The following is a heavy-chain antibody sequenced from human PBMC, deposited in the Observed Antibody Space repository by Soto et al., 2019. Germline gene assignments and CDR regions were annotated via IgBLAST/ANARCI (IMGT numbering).Heavy chain of an antibody. CDR2: ISSSSSTI. CDR3: ARARENYYDSSGYQP. CDR1: GFTFSSYS. J-gene: IGHJ5*02. D-gene: IGHD3-22*01. V-gene: IGHV3-48*02. Sequence: VQLVESGGGLVQPGGSLRLSCAASGFTFSSYSMNWVRQAPGKGLEWVSYISSSSSTIYYADSVKGRFTISRDNAKNSLYLQMNSLRDEDTAVYYCARARENYYDSSGYQPWGQGTLVTVSS.